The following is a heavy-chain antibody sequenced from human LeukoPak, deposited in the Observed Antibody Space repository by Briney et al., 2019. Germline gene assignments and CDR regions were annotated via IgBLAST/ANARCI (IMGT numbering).Heavy chain of an antibody. J-gene: IGHJ3*02. V-gene: IGHV3-23*01. CDR3: AKLVDSDAFDI. Sequence: GGSLRLSCAASGFAFSSYAMSWVRQAPGKGLEWVSAISGTGDSTYYADSVRGRFTISRDNSKNTLYLQMNSLRAEDTAVYYCAKLVDSDAFDIWGQGTVVTVSS. CDR1: GFAFSSYA. D-gene: IGHD2-15*01. CDR2: ISGTGDST.